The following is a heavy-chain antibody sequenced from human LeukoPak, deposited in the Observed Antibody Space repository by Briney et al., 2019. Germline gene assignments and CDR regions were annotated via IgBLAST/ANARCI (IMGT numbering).Heavy chain of an antibody. Sequence: SETLSLTCSVSGGSITTSSYYWGWIRQSPEKGLEWIGSIYYTGGTFYSPSLKSRVTISVDTSENQFSLKLSYVTAADTAVYYCARPGVGSGRYGAFDIWGQGTMVTVSS. J-gene: IGHJ3*02. CDR1: GGSITTSSYY. V-gene: IGHV4-39*01. CDR2: IYYTGGT. CDR3: ARPGVGSGRYGAFDI. D-gene: IGHD5-18*01.